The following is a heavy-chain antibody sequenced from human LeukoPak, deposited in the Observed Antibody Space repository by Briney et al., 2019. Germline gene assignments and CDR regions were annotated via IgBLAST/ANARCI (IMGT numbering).Heavy chain of an antibody. CDR3: AAADKFWSPVDY. D-gene: IGHD6-13*01. Sequence: GGSLRLSCAASGFTFDDYAMHWVRQAPGKGLEWVSLISWDGGSTYYADSVKGRFTISRDNNKNSLYLQMNSLRAEDTALYYCAAADKFWSPVDYWGQGTLVTVSS. CDR2: ISWDGGST. J-gene: IGHJ4*02. V-gene: IGHV3-43D*04. CDR1: GFTFDDYA.